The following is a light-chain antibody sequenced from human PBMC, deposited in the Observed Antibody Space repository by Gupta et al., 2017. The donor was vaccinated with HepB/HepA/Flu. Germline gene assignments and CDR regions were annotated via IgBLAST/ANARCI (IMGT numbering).Light chain of an antibody. CDR2: KDT. V-gene: IGLV3-25*03. J-gene: IGLJ1*01. CDR3: QSEDNSGTEV. Sequence: SYELTQPPSLSVSPGQTAKITCSGDALPKQFAYWYQQKPGQAPLMIIYKDTERPSGIPERFSGSTSGKTATLTISGVQAEDEADYQCQSEDNSGTEVFGTGTKVTVL. CDR1: ALPKQF.